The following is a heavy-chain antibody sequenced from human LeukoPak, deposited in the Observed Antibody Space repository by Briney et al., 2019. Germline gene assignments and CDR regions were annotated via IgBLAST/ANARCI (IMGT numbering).Heavy chain of an antibody. Sequence: GGSLRLSCATSGFTFGYYEMNWVRQAPGKGLEWVSYIKSSVSGIYYADSVKGRFTISRDDAENSLYLQMNSLRPEDTAIYYCARGGRCSGDNCYATLYDYWGQGTVVTVSS. CDR1: GFTFGYYE. J-gene: IGHJ4*02. D-gene: IGHD2-15*01. CDR2: IKSSVSGI. CDR3: ARGGRCSGDNCYATLYDY. V-gene: IGHV3-48*03.